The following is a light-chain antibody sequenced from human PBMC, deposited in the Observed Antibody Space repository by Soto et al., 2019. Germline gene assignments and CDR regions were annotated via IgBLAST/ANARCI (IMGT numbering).Light chain of an antibody. CDR1: ISNIGAGYD. V-gene: IGLV1-40*01. Sequence: QSAPAQAGSVSCPPGHSVTISSIGSISNIGAGYDVHWYQQLRGTAPKDLIYDNSNLPSAVAARFSGSRSGTSAPRAITGVQAEDEDDYYCQSYDSSLRGYVFGTGTKVTVL. CDR2: DNS. CDR3: QSYDSSLRGYV. J-gene: IGLJ1*01.